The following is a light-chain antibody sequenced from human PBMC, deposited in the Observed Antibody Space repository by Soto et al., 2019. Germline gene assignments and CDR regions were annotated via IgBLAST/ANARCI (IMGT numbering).Light chain of an antibody. CDR3: SAYAGTNDLGV. CDR1: NSDIGIYDF. CDR2: EVS. V-gene: IGLV2-8*01. Sequence: QSALTQPPSASGSPGQSVTISCTGTNSDIGIYDFVSWYQQRPGKAPKLLIYEVSKRPSGVPDRFSGSKSGNTASLTVSDLQTEDAADYFCSAYAGTNDLGVFGGGTKVNVL. J-gene: IGLJ3*02.